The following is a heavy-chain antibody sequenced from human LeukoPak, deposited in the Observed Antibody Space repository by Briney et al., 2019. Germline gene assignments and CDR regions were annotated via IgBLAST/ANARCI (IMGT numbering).Heavy chain of an antibody. CDR3: ARSVSITMIVAY. CDR2: IYSGGST. D-gene: IGHD3-22*01. Sequence: PGGSLRLSCAASGFTVSSNYISWVRQAPGKGLEWVSVIYSGGSTYYADSVKGRFTISRDNSKNTLYLQMNSLGAEDTAVYYCARSVSITMIVAYWGQGTLVTVSS. CDR1: GFTVSSNY. V-gene: IGHV3-66*01. J-gene: IGHJ4*02.